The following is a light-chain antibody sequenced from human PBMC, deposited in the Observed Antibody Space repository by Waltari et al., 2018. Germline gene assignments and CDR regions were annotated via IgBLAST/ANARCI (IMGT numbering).Light chain of an antibody. V-gene: IGLV1-47*01. CDR2: RKD. CDR1: SSNIGSNY. Sequence: QSVLTQPPSASGTPGQRVTISCSGSSSNIGSNYVYWYQHLPGTTPKLLILRKDQRPAGVPDRCSGSKSGTSASLDISGLRSEDEGDYYCAAWDGGVSGPHVFGTGTKVTVL. CDR3: AAWDGGVSGPHV. J-gene: IGLJ1*01.